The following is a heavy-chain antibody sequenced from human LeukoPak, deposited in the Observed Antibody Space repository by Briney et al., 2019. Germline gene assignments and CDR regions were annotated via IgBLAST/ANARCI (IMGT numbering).Heavy chain of an antibody. D-gene: IGHD4-17*01. CDR3: ARESLGDNRAFDI. J-gene: IGHJ3*02. Sequence: GGSLRLSCAASGFTFSSYAMHWVRQAPGKGLEWVAVISYDGSNKYYADSVKGRFTISRDNSKNTLYLQMNSLRAEDTAVYYCARESLGDNRAFDIWGQGTMVTVSS. CDR2: ISYDGSNK. CDR1: GFTFSSYA. V-gene: IGHV3-30-3*01.